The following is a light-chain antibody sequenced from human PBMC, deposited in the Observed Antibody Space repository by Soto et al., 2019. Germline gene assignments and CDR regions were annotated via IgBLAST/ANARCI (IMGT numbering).Light chain of an antibody. CDR1: SSDVGVYNH. CDR2: EVS. J-gene: IGLJ3*02. V-gene: IGLV2-14*01. CDR3: NSYRDTSTFLV. Sequence: QSVLTQPASVSGSPGQSITISCTGTSSDVGVYNHVSWYQQHPGKVPKLMIYEVSNRPSGVSNRFSGSKSGNTASLTISGLQAEDEADYYCNSYRDTSTFLVFGGGTKVTVL.